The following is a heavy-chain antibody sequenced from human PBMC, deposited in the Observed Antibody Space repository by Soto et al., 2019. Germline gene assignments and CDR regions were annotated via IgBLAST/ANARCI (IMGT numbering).Heavy chain of an antibody. CDR3: ARPAGIAAAGGGWFDP. Sequence: SETLSLTCTVSGGSNSSSSCYWGWIRQPPGKGLEWIGSIYYSGSTYYNPSLKSRVTVSVDTSKNQFSLKLSSVTAADTAVYYCARPAGIAAAGGGWFDPWGQGTLVTVSS. V-gene: IGHV4-39*01. D-gene: IGHD6-13*01. J-gene: IGHJ5*02. CDR2: IYYSGST. CDR1: GGSNSSSSCY.